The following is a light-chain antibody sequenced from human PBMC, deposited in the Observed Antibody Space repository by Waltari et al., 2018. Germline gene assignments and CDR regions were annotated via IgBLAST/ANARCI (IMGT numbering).Light chain of an antibody. CDR1: SSDVGSYNL. Sequence: QSALTQPASVSGSPGQSITISCTGTSSDVGSYNLVSWYQQHPGKAPKLMIYEGSKGPSGGSNRFSGSKSGNTASLTISGLQAEDEADYYCCSYAGSSTWVFGGGTKLTVL. CDR2: EGS. J-gene: IGLJ3*02. CDR3: CSYAGSSTWV. V-gene: IGLV2-23*01.